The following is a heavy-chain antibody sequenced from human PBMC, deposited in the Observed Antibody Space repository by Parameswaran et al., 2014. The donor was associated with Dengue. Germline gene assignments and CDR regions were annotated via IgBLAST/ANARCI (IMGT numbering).Heavy chain of an antibody. CDR2: IYYSGST. Sequence: RWIRQPPGKGLEWIGYIYYSGSTYYNPSLKSRVTISVDTSKNQFSLRLSSVTAADTAVYYCARVGYDSSGYQDWFDPWGQGTLVTVSS. J-gene: IGHJ5*02. CDR3: ARVGYDSSGYQDWFDP. D-gene: IGHD3-22*01. V-gene: IGHV4-30-4*01.